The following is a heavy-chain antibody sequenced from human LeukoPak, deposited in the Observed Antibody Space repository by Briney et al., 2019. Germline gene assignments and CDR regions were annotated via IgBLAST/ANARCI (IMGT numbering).Heavy chain of an antibody. CDR1: GFTFEEYG. V-gene: IGHV3-23*01. CDR2: ISGSGGST. D-gene: IGHD2-21*02. CDR3: AKHVVVTATPLDY. Sequence: GGSLRLSCAASGFTFEEYGMSWVRQPPGKGLEWVSAISGSGGSTFYADSVKGRFTTSRDNSKNTLYLQMNSLRAEDTAVYYCAKHVVVTATPLDYWGQGTLVTVSS. J-gene: IGHJ4*02.